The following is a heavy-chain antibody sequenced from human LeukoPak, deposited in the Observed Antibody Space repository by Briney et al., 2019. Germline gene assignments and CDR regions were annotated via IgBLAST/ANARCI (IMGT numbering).Heavy chain of an antibody. CDR2: INQDGSEK. Sequence: PGGSLRLSCSASGFIFTSYWMGWVRQAPGKGLEWVANINQDGSEKYYVDSVKGRFTISRDNAKNSLYLEMNSLRAEDTAVYYCARPSYVSGSFCDYWGQGTLVTVSS. CDR1: GFIFTSYW. V-gene: IGHV3-7*05. CDR3: ARPSYVSGSFCDY. J-gene: IGHJ4*02. D-gene: IGHD3-10*01.